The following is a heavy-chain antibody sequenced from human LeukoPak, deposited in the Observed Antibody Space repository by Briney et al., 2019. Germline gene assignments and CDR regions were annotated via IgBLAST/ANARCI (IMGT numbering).Heavy chain of an antibody. J-gene: IGHJ4*01. V-gene: IGHV4-30-4*08. CDR2: IYHSGNT. CDR1: GGSSSSGDYY. Sequence: SETLSLXCTVSGGSSSSGDYYWSWIRQPPGKGLEWIGYIYHSGNTYYNPSLKSRLTISVDTPRNQFSLKLRSVTAADTAVYYCARGGTRITIVGVVINDFDYWGQEPWSPSPQ. D-gene: IGHD3-3*01. CDR3: ARGGTRITIVGVVINDFDY.